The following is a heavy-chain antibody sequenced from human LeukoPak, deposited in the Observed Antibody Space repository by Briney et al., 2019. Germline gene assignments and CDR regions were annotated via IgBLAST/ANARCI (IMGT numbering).Heavy chain of an antibody. CDR1: GFTFSRNW. V-gene: IGHV3-7*05. J-gene: IGHJ3*02. D-gene: IGHD4-17*01. CDR3: ARERYGRDAFDI. CDR2: IKQDGSEK. Sequence: GGSLRLSCASSGFTFSRNWMSWVRQAPGKGLEGVANIKQDGSEKYYVDSVKGRFTISRDNAKNSLFLQMNSLIAEDTAVYYCARERYGRDAFDIWGQGTMVAVSS.